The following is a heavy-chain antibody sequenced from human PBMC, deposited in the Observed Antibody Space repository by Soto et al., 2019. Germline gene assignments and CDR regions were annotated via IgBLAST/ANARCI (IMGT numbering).Heavy chain of an antibody. J-gene: IGHJ4*02. D-gene: IGHD1-26*01. CDR1: GFTFSSYG. CDR2: IWYNGKKN. CDR3: VRDDAPGGTATPLDY. V-gene: IGHV3-33*01. Sequence: QVQLVESRGGVVQPGKALRPSCAAAGFTFSSYGLHWVRQAPGKGLEWVGVIWYNGKKNYYADSVQGRFTISRDTSKNTLFLPMNSLRVEDTAVYYCVRDDAPGGTATPLDYLGQGILVTVSS.